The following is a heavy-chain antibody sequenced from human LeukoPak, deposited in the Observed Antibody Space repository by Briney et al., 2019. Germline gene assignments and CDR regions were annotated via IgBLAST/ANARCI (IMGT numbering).Heavy chain of an antibody. J-gene: IGHJ3*02. D-gene: IGHD3-22*01. CDR3: ARDKYIDYYDSSGSGFDI. V-gene: IGHV3-7*01. CDR2: IKQDGSEK. Sequence: GGSLRLSCAASGFTFSSYWMSWVRQAPGKGLEWVANIKQDGSEKYYVDSVKGRFTISRDNAKNSLYLQMNSLRAEDTAVYYCARDKYIDYYDSSGSGFDIWGQGTMVTVSS. CDR1: GFTFSSYW.